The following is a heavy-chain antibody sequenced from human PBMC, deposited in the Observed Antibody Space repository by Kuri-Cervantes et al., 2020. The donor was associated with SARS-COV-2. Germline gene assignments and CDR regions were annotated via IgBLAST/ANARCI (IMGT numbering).Heavy chain of an antibody. D-gene: IGHD5-12*01. CDR3: ARVDSTLVMSFDYYYFDC. J-gene: IGHJ4*02. V-gene: IGHV1-69*13. CDR1: GGTFTNYA. Sequence: SVKVSCKASGGTFTNYAITWLRQAPGQGFEWMGRIIPMYDATDFAQKFQGRVTINADESTRTAYMELSSLSSEDTAVYYCARVDSTLVMSFDYYYFDCWDQGTLVTVSS. CDR2: IIPMYDAT.